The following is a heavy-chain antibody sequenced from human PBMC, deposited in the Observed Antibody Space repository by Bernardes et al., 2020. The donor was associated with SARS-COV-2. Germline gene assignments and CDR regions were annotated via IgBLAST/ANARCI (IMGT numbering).Heavy chain of an antibody. V-gene: IGHV3-30-3*01. CDR2: ISYDGYNK. CDR1: GASEFTFSSHA. D-gene: IGHD6-19*01. J-gene: IGHJ6*02. CDR3: ARDRLVADHYYYSMDV. Sequence: GGSLRLSCAASGASEFTFSSHAMHWVRQAPGKGLEWVAVISYDGYNKYYIDSVKGRFTISRDNSKNTLYLQLNSLRGEDTAVYYCARDRLVADHYYYSMDVWGQGTTVTVSS.